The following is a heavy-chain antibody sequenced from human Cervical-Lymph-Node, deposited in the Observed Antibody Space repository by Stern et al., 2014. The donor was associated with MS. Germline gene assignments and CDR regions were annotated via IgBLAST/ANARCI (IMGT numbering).Heavy chain of an antibody. D-gene: IGHD3-10*01. CDR3: ARGSSGDNWFDP. CDR1: GDSFSSSGYF. Sequence: QLQLQESGPGLVQPSQTLSLTCSVSGDSFSSSGYFWSWIRQNPGKGLEWVGYIYYSGSTNYSPSFKGRVAMSADTSKNQLSLNLNSVTAADSAVYYCARGSSGDNWFDPWGQGTLVPVSS. J-gene: IGHJ5*02. CDR2: IYYSGST. V-gene: IGHV4-31*03.